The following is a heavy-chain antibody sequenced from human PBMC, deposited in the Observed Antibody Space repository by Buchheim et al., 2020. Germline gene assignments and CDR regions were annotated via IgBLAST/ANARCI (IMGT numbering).Heavy chain of an antibody. D-gene: IGHD6-13*01. J-gene: IGHJ4*02. CDR3: ARSTRSSWGYFDY. Sequence: QVQLQESGPGLVKPSETLSLTCTVSGGSVSSGSYYWSWIRQPPGKGLEWIGYIYYSGSTNYNPSLKSRVTISVDKSKNQFSLKLSFVTAADTAVYYCARSTRSSWGYFDYWGQGTL. V-gene: IGHV4-61*01. CDR2: IYYSGST. CDR1: GGSVSSGSYY.